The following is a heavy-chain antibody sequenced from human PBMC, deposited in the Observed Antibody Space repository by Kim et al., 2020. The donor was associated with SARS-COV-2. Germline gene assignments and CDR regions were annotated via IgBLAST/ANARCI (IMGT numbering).Heavy chain of an antibody. V-gene: IGHV4-4*07. Sequence: PSLKRRVTMSLGTSKNQFSLKLSSVTAADTAVYYCARDQDILTGSNGMDVWGQGTTVTVSS. D-gene: IGHD3-9*01. J-gene: IGHJ6*02. CDR3: ARDQDILTGSNGMDV.